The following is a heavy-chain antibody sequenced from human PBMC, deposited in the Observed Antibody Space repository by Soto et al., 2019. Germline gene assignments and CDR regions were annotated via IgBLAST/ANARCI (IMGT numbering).Heavy chain of an antibody. J-gene: IGHJ6*02. CDR1: GYTFTGYY. CDR2: INPNSGGT. V-gene: IGHV1-2*04. CDR3: ARDRGSDYYYYGMDV. Sequence: ASVKVSCKASGYTFTGYYMHWVRQAPGQGLEWMGWINPNSGGTNYAQKFQGWVTMTRDTSISTAYMELSRLRSDDTAVYYCARDRGSDYYYYGMDVWGQGXTVTVYS. D-gene: IGHD3-10*01.